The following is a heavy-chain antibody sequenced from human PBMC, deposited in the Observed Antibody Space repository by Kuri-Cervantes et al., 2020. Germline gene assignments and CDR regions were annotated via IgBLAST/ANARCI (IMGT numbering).Heavy chain of an antibody. Sequence: ASVKVSCKASGYTFTSYDINWVRQATGQGLGWMGWMNPNSGNTGYAQKFQGRVTMTRNTSISTAYMELSSLRSEDTAVYYCARSEVCGGDCYLDYWGQGTLVTVSS. V-gene: IGHV1-8*01. CDR3: ARSEVCGGDCYLDY. J-gene: IGHJ4*02. D-gene: IGHD2-21*02. CDR1: GYTFTSYD. CDR2: MNPNSGNT.